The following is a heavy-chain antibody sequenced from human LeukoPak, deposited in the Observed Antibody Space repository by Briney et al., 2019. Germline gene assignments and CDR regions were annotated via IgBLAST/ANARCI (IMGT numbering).Heavy chain of an antibody. CDR3: ARGHTYGYGYNWFDP. V-gene: IGHV4-59*01. D-gene: IGHD5-18*01. CDR2: IYYSGNT. CDR1: GDSIGSYY. Sequence: SETLSLTCTVSGDSIGSYYWSWIRQPPGKGLEWIGYIYYSGNTNYNPSLKSRVTTSVDTSKNLFSPKLSSVTAADTAVYYCARGHTYGYGYNWFDPWGQGTLVTVSS. J-gene: IGHJ5*02.